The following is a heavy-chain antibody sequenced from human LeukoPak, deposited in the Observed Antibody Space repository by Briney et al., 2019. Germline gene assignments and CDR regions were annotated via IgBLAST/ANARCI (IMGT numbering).Heavy chain of an antibody. J-gene: IGHJ4*02. CDR2: IYYSGST. V-gene: IGHV4-31*03. D-gene: IGHD1-26*01. Sequence: SETLSLTCTVSGGSISSGGYYWSWIRQHPGKGLEWIGYIYYSGSTYYNPSLKSRVTISVDTSKNQFSLKLSSVTAADTAVYYCARQRGSYYYFDYWGQGTLVTVSS. CDR3: ARQRGSYYYFDY. CDR1: GGSISSGGYY.